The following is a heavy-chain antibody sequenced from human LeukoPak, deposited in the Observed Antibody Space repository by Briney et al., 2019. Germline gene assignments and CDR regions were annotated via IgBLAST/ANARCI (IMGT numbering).Heavy chain of an antibody. CDR2: INPNSGGT. J-gene: IGHJ4*02. Sequence: ASVKVSCKASGYTFTDYYMHWVRQAPGQGLEWMGWINPNSGGTNYAQKFQGRVTMTRDTSISTAYMELGRLRSDDTAVYYCARVFSGDSYYDSSGYYQALYYWGQGTLVTVSS. CDR1: GYTFTDYY. V-gene: IGHV1-2*02. D-gene: IGHD3-22*01. CDR3: ARVFSGDSYYDSSGYYQALYY.